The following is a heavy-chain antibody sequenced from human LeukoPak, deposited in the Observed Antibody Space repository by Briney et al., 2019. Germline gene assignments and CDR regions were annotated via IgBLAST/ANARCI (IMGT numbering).Heavy chain of an antibody. J-gene: IGHJ5*02. CDR1: GGSISSYY. V-gene: IGHV4-59*01. D-gene: IGHD3-22*01. CDR2: IYYSGST. Sequence: SETLSLTCTVSGGSISSYYWSWIRQPPGKGLEWIGYIYYSGSTNYNPSLKSRVTISVDTSKNQFSLKLSSVTAADTAVYYCARGPSYYYDSSGYYSGYNWFDPWGQGTLVTVSS. CDR3: ARGPSYYYDSSGYYSGYNWFDP.